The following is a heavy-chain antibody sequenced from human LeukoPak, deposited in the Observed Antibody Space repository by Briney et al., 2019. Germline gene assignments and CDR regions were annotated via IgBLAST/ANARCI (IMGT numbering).Heavy chain of an antibody. CDR2: VFYTGGT. V-gene: IGHV4-30-4*01. J-gene: IGHJ4*02. D-gene: IGHD3-16*02. Sequence: SETLSLTCTVSGGSISSGDYYWSWIRQPPGGVLEWVGYVFYTGGTYYNPSFKNRVSMSVDTSKNQFSLSLSFVTAADTAVYYCASGHVWGSYRYPYFDYWGQGTLVTVSS. CDR3: ASGHVWGSYRYPYFDY. CDR1: GGSISSGDYY.